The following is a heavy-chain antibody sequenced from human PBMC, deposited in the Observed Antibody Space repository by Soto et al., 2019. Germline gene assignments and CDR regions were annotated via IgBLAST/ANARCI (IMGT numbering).Heavy chain of an antibody. Sequence: EVQLLESGGGLVQPGGSLRLSCAASGFTFSSYAMSWVRQAPGKGLEWVSAISGSGGSTYYADSVKGRFTISRDNSKSTLYLQMNSLRAEDTAVYYCAKVLTDIVLVPAATANYYYGMDVWGQGTTVTVSS. V-gene: IGHV3-23*01. CDR1: GFTFSSYA. D-gene: IGHD2-2*01. J-gene: IGHJ6*02. CDR2: ISGSGGST. CDR3: AKVLTDIVLVPAATANYYYGMDV.